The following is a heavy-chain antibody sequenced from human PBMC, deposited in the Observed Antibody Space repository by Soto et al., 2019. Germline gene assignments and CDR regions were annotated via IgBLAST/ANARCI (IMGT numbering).Heavy chain of an antibody. CDR1: TYRFIDHW. Sequence: PGESLKISCRGSTYRFIDHWGTWVRQMPGGGLEWMGRIDPSDSYTSYSPSFQGHVTMSADKSSSTAFLHWSSLKASDTAMYYCARHRTPSSVGYYYAMDISGEGTTVTVCS. CDR3: ARHRTPSSVGYYYAMDI. D-gene: IGHD6-6*01. V-gene: IGHV5-10-1*01. J-gene: IGHJ6*02. CDR2: IDPSDSYT.